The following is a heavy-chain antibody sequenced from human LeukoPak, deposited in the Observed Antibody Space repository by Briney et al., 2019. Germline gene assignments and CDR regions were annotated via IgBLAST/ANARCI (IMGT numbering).Heavy chain of an antibody. Sequence: PGRSLRLSCSVSGFTFRTYVMHWVRQAPGQGLEYVSAISSNGDNTYYADSVKGRFTISRDNSKNTLYLQMSSLRADDTAVYYCVRGTGYWGQGTLVTVSS. CDR2: ISSNGDNT. V-gene: IGHV3-64D*06. CDR3: VRGTGY. CDR1: GFTFRTYV. J-gene: IGHJ4*02.